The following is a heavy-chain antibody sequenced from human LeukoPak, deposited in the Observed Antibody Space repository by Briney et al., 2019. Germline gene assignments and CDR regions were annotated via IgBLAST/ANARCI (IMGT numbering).Heavy chain of an antibody. Sequence: SVKVSCKASGGTFSSYAISWVRQAPGQGLEWMGRIIPILGIANYAQKFQGRVTITADKSTSTAYMELSSLRSEDTAVYYCARGNWNYDWFDPWGQGTLVTVSS. CDR1: GGTFSSYA. CDR2: IIPILGIA. D-gene: IGHD1-7*01. CDR3: ARGNWNYDWFDP. J-gene: IGHJ5*02. V-gene: IGHV1-69*04.